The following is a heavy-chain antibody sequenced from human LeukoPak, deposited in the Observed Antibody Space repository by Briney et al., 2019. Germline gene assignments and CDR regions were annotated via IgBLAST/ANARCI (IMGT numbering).Heavy chain of an antibody. J-gene: IGHJ5*02. CDR3: ARSLSTGTENWFDP. D-gene: IGHD1-1*01. CDR1: RGTFSSYA. V-gene: IGHV1-69*04. Sequence: ASVKVSCKASRGTFSSYAISWVRQAPGQGLEWMGRIIPILGIANYAQKFQGRVTITADKSTSTAYMELSSLRSEDTAVYYCARSLSTGTENWFDPWGQGTLVTVSS. CDR2: IIPILGIA.